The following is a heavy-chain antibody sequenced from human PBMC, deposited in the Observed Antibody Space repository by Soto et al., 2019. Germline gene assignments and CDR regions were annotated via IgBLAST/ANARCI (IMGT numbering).Heavy chain of an antibody. Sequence: QVQLQQWGAGLLKPSETLSLGCAVYGESFSGYYWNWIRQPPGKGLEWIGEITDSGSANYKPSLASRGTISVDTSKKQFSLRLNSVTAADAAVYYCARRRRGITMVRGTYAMDVWGQGTTVTVSS. CDR1: GESFSGYY. D-gene: IGHD3-10*01. J-gene: IGHJ6*02. V-gene: IGHV4-34*01. CDR3: ARRRRGITMVRGTYAMDV. CDR2: ITDSGSA.